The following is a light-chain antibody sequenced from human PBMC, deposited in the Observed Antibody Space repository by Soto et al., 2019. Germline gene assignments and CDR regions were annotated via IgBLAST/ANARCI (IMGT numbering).Light chain of an antibody. J-gene: IGKJ1*01. CDR3: LQDYNYPRT. CDR2: DAS. CDR1: QSISSW. V-gene: IGKV1-5*01. Sequence: GDRVTITCRASQSISSWLACYQQKPGKAPKLLIYDASSLESGVPSRFSGSASGTDFTLTISSLQPEDFATYYCLQDYNYPRTFGQGTKVDTK.